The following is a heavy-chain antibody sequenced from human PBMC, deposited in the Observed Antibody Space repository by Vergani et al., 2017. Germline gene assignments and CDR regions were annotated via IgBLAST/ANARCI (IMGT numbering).Heavy chain of an antibody. Sequence: ASGFTFSSYAMHWVRQAPGKGLEYVSALSSNGGSTYYADSVKGRFTISRDNSKNTLYLQMSSLRAEDTAVYYCVKDSSGSYTGSFDYWGQGTLVTVSS. CDR1: GFTFSSYA. J-gene: IGHJ4*02. D-gene: IGHD1-26*01. V-gene: IGHV3-64D*06. CDR2: LSSNGGST. CDR3: VKDSSGSYTGSFDY.